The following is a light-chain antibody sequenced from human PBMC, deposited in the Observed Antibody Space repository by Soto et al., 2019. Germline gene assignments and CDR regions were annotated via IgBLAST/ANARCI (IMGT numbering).Light chain of an antibody. CDR1: QGISSH. J-gene: IGKJ4*01. Sequence: AIRMTQSPSSFSASTGDRVTITCRTSQGISSHLAWYQVKPGKAPRLLNYTASYLESGDPSRFSGRGSGTAFTRTISSLHSEDFAVYYCEQYFCYPLTVGGGPKVEIK. CDR2: TAS. CDR3: EQYFCYPLT. V-gene: IGKV1-8*01.